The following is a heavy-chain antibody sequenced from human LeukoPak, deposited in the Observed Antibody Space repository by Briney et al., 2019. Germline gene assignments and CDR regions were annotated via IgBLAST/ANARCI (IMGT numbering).Heavy chain of an antibody. CDR1: GFTFSNYN. J-gene: IGHJ4*02. Sequence: GGSLRLSCAVSGFTFSNYNMRWVRQAPGKGLEWVAVIWYDGGNKYYKDSVMGRFTISRDNSKNTLYLQMNSLRAEDTAVYYCARDPGDGSYFDYWGQGTLVTVSS. CDR3: ARDPGDGSYFDY. D-gene: IGHD5-24*01. V-gene: IGHV3-33*01. CDR2: IWYDGGNK.